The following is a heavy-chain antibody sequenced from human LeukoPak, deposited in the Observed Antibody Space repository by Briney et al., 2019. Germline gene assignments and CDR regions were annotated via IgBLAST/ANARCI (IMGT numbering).Heavy chain of an antibody. CDR2: ISSSGNTI. V-gene: IGHV3-48*03. CDR3: AITVGPRRRSPVLMVV. J-gene: IGHJ6*02. CDR1: VFTFSSYE. D-gene: IGHD3-10*01. Sequence: GGSLRLSCAVSVFTFSSYEIIWARQAPGKGLEWVSYISSSGNTIYYADSVKGRFTISRDNAKNSLHLQMDSLRAEDTAIYYCAITVGPRRRSPVLMVVCGQGTTVTVSS.